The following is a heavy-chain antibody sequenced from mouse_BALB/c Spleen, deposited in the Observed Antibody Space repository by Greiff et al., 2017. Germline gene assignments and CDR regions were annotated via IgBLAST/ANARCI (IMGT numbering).Heavy chain of an antibody. J-gene: IGHJ3*01. V-gene: IGHV5-6-5*01. CDR2: ISSGGST. CDR1: GFTFSSYA. D-gene: IGHD2-14*01. Sequence: EVQGVESGGGLVKPGGSLKLSCAASGFTFSSYAMSWVRQTPEKRLEWVASISSGGSTYYPDSVKGRFTISRDNARNILYLQMSSLRSEDTAMYYCARGGTEWFAYWGQGTLVTVSA. CDR3: ARGGTEWFAY.